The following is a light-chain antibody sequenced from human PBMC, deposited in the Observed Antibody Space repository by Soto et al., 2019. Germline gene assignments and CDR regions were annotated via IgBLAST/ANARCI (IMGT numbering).Light chain of an antibody. V-gene: IGKV3-15*01. Sequence: MTQSPATLSVSPGGRATLSCRASQSISDTLAWYQQKPGQAPRLLIHGASTRATGFPARFSGSGSGTDFTLTISSLQSEDFAVYYCQQYNNWPWTFGQGTKVEIK. J-gene: IGKJ1*01. CDR1: QSISDT. CDR3: QQYNNWPWT. CDR2: GAS.